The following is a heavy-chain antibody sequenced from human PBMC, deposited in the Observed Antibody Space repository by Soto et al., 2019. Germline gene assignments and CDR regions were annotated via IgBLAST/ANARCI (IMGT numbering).Heavy chain of an antibody. J-gene: IGHJ6*03. CDR1: GFTFSSYA. Sequence: PGGSLRLSCAASGFTFSSYAMSWVRQAPGKGLEWVSAISGSGGSTYYADSVKGRFTISRDNSKNTLYLQMNSLRAEDTAVYYCAKDGTGSPGFFRPKANYYYMDVWGKGTTVTVSS. D-gene: IGHD1-1*01. V-gene: IGHV3-23*01. CDR2: ISGSGGST. CDR3: AKDGTGSPGFFRPKANYYYMDV.